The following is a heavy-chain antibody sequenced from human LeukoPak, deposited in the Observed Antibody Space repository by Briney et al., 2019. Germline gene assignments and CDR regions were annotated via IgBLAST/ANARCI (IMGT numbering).Heavy chain of an antibody. CDR2: INPNSGGT. CDR3: ARDHSLWFGDGRYFDY. V-gene: IGHV1-2*02. D-gene: IGHD3-10*01. CDR1: GYTFTGYY. Sequence: ASVKVSCNPSGYTFTGYYLHWVRQAPGQGLEWMGWINPNSGGTNYAQKFQGRVTMTRDTSISTAYMELSRLRSDDTAVYYCARDHSLWFGDGRYFDYWGQGTLVTVSS. J-gene: IGHJ4*02.